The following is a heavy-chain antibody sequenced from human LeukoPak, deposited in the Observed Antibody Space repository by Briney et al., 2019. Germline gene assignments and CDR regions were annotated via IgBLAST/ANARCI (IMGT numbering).Heavy chain of an antibody. D-gene: IGHD3-22*01. V-gene: IGHV4-61*01. J-gene: IGHJ4*02. CDR1: SDTFSGISFY. Sequence: SETLSLTCSVCSDTFSGISFYWSWIRQPRGRGLQNIDCINYSGSTNYNPSLKSRVSISLDTSKNQFCLKLSSVTAADTAVYYCARYYDRSDYWSPPHFDYWGQGTLVTVSS. CDR2: INYSGST. CDR3: ARYYDRSDYWSPPHFDY.